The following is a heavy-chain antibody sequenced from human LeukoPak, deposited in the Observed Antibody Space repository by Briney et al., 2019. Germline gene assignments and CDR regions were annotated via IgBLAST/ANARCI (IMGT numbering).Heavy chain of an antibody. CDR1: GGTFSSYA. J-gene: IGHJ4*02. CDR2: IIPILGIA. CDR3: AAFGGELFLYYFDY. Sequence: GASVKVSCKASGGTFSSYAISWVRQAPGQGLEWMGRIIPILGIANYAQKFQGRVTITADKSTSTAYMELSSLRSEDTAVYYCAAFGGELFLYYFDYWGQGTLVTVSS. D-gene: IGHD3-10*01. V-gene: IGHV1-69*04.